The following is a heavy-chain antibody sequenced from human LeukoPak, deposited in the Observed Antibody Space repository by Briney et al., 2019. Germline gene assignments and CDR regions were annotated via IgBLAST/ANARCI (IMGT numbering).Heavy chain of an antibody. CDR3: AKNYDYVWGSYRYLDY. Sequence: GGSLRLSCAASGFTFSSYGMHWVRQAPGKGLEWVAFIRYDGSNKYYADSVKGRFTISRDNSKNTLYLQMNSLRAEDTAVYYCAKNYDYVWGSYRYLDYWGQGTLVTVSS. V-gene: IGHV3-30*02. CDR1: GFTFSSYG. CDR2: IRYDGSNK. D-gene: IGHD3-16*02. J-gene: IGHJ4*02.